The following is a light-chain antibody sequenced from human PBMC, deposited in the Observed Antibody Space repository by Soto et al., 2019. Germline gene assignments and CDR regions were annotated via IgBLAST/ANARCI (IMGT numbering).Light chain of an antibody. V-gene: IGKV3-20*01. CDR3: QQYGSSPST. Sequence: EIVLTQSPGTLSLSPGERATISCRASQSVSSSYLAWYQQKPGQAPRLLIYGASSRATGIPDRFSGSGFGTDFTFTISRLEPEDFAVYYCQQYGSSPSTFGQGTRLE. CDR1: QSVSSSY. J-gene: IGKJ5*01. CDR2: GAS.